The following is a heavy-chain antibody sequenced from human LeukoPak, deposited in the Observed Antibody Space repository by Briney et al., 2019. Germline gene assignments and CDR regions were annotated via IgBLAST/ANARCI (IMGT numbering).Heavy chain of an antibody. J-gene: IGHJ4*02. CDR1: GFTFSSYA. CDR2: FDPEDGET. V-gene: IGHV1-24*01. Sequence: GGSLRLSCAASGFTFSSYAMHWVRQAPGKGLEWMGGFDPEDGETIYAQKFQGRVTMTEDTSTDTAYMELSSLRSEDTAVYYCATVYRGDYFDYWGQGTLVTVSS. D-gene: IGHD3-16*02. CDR3: ATVYRGDYFDY.